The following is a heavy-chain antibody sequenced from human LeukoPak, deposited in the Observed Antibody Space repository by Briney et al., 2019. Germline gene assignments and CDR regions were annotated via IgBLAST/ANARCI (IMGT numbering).Heavy chain of an antibody. J-gene: IGHJ6*02. D-gene: IGHD2-15*01. CDR2: IGGSNGIT. Sequence: GGSLGLSCAASRFTFNSYAMSWVRQAPGKGLEWVSVIGGSNGITFYVGSVKGRFTISRDNSKDTLYLQMNSLRAEDTAVYYCAKNLYCGGGSCYPSALGMDVWGQGTTVTVSS. CDR3: AKNLYCGGGSCYPSALGMDV. V-gene: IGHV3-23*01. CDR1: RFTFNSYA.